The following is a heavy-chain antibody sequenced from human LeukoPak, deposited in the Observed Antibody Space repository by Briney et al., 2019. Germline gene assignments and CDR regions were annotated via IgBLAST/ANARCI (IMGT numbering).Heavy chain of an antibody. V-gene: IGHV3-48*03. J-gene: IGHJ4*02. Sequence: HPGGSLRLSCAASGFTFNSYEMNWVRQAPGKGLEWVSYISSSGTKIYYADSVKGRFTISRDNAKNLLYLQMNSLRAEDTAVYYCARERGLDYWGQGTLVTVSS. CDR3: ARERGLDY. CDR2: ISSSGTKI. CDR1: GFTFNSYE.